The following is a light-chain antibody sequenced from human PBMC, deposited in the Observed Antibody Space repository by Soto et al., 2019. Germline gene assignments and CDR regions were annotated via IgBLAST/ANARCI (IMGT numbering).Light chain of an antibody. CDR3: QQYLGSPRT. V-gene: IGKV4-1*01. J-gene: IGKJ1*01. CDR2: SAS. Sequence: DIVMTQSPDSLAVFLGERATIKCKSSESLLYESNKKNYLAWYQQKSGQPPKLLISSASTRGSGVPDRFRGSGSGTDFTLTISGLQSADVAVYSCQQYLGSPRTFGQGTKVEV. CDR1: ESLLYESNKKNY.